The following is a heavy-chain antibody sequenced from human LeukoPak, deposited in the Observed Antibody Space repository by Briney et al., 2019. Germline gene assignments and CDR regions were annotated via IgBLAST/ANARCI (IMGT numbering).Heavy chain of an antibody. D-gene: IGHD5-18*01. CDR1: GFTFSSYE. CDR3: ARGGNSDDHFDY. J-gene: IGHJ4*02. Sequence: GGSLRLSCGASGFTFSSYEMVWVRQAPGKGLEWISFISGSGITIYYADSVKGRFSISRDNAKNSLSLQMSRLRAEDTAVYFCARGGNSDDHFDYWGQGTLVTVSS. CDR2: ISGSGITI. V-gene: IGHV3-48*03.